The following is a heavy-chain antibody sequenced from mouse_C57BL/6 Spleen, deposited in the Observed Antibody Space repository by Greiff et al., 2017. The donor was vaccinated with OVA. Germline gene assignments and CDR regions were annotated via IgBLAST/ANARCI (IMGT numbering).Heavy chain of an antibody. J-gene: IGHJ1*03. CDR1: GYTFTSYW. V-gene: IGHV1-53*01. CDR2: INPSNGGT. D-gene: IGHD1-1*01. CDR3: ARGDYGSSYWDFDV. Sequence: QVQLQQPGTELVKPGASVKLSCKASGYTFTSYWMHWVKQRPGQGLEWIGNINPSNGGTNYNEKFKSKATLTVDKSSSTAYMQLSSLTSEDSAVYYCARGDYGSSYWDFDVWGTGTTVTVSS.